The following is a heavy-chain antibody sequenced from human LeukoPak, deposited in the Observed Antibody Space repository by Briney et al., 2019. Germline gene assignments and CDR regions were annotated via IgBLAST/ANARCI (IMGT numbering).Heavy chain of an antibody. CDR3: ARDHNGSGNYYYYYGLDV. CDR2: ISSSGSTI. J-gene: IGHJ6*02. D-gene: IGHD3-10*01. CDR1: GFTFSDYY. Sequence: GGSLRLSCAASGFTFSDYYMSWIRQAPGKGLEWVSYISSSGSTIYYADSVKGRFTISRDNAKNSLYLQMNSLRAEDTAVYYCARDHNGSGNYYYYYGLDVWGQGTTVTVSS. V-gene: IGHV3-11*04.